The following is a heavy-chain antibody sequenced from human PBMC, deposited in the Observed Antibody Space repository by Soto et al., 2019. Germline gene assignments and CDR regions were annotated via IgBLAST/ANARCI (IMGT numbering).Heavy chain of an antibody. V-gene: IGHV4-30-4*01. CDR3: ARALYSSFPRYYYYGMDV. J-gene: IGHJ6*02. CDR2: IYYSGST. D-gene: IGHD4-4*01. Sequence: QVQLQESGPGLVKPSQTLSLTCTVSGGSISSGDYYWSWIRQPPGKGLEWLGYIYYSGSTYYNPSLKSRVTIAVDTSKNQFSLKLSSVTAADTAVYYCARALYSSFPRYYYYGMDVWGQGTTVTVSS. CDR1: GGSISSGDYY.